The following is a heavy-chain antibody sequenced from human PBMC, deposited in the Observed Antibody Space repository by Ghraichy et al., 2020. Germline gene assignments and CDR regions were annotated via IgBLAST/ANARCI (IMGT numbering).Heavy chain of an antibody. Sequence: LTCAASGFTFNTYWLSWVRQAPGKGLEWVAGIKQDGSEKYYVDSVKGRFTISRDNVKNSLYLEMNSLRVEDTAVYYCARGHSSGWGSFDYWGQGALVTVTS. D-gene: IGHD6-19*01. CDR1: GFTFNTYW. J-gene: IGHJ4*02. CDR2: IKQDGSEK. V-gene: IGHV3-7*03. CDR3: ARGHSSGWGSFDY.